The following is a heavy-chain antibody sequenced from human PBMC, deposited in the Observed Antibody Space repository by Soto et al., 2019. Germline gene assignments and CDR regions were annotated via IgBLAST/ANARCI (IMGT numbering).Heavy chain of an antibody. V-gene: IGHV4-34*01. J-gene: IGHJ4*02. CDR3: ARVPPHEGGTLFAPYYFDY. CDR1: GGSFSGYY. D-gene: IGHD1-1*01. Sequence: KTSETLSLTCAVYGGSFSGYYWSWIRQPPGKGLEWIGEINHSGSTNYNPSLKSRVTISVDTSKNQFSLKLSSVTAADTAVYYCARVPPHEGGTLFAPYYFDYWGQGTLVTVSS. CDR2: INHSGST.